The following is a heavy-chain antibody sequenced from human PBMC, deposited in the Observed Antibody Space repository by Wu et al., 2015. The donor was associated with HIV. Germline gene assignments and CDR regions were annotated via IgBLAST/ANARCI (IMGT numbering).Heavy chain of an antibody. J-gene: IGHJ1*01. CDR2: IIPIFGTA. CDR1: GGTFSSYA. D-gene: IGHD3-10*01. Sequence: VQLVQSGAEVKKPGSSVKVSCKASGGTFSSYAISWVRQAPGQGLEWMGGIIPIFGTANYAQKFQGRVTITADESTSTAYMELSSLRSEDTAVYYCARDLGYYYGSGSSKFQHWGQGTLVTVSS. CDR3: ARDLGYYYGSGSSKFQH. V-gene: IGHV1-69*01.